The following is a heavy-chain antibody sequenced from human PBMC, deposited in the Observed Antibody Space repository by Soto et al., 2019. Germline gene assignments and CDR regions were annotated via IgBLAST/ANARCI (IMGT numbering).Heavy chain of an antibody. V-gene: IGHV3-30-3*01. Sequence: PGGSLRLSCAASGFTFRSYAMHWVRQAPGKGLECVAVISYDGSNKFYRDYVKGRFTISRGNSKNTLYLQINSLRFEDTAVYYCARGDREDIAVVIGVRPGEYGVDVWGQGTTVTVSS. CDR3: ARGDREDIAVVIGVRPGEYGVDV. CDR1: GFTFRSYA. D-gene: IGHD2-15*01. CDR2: ISYDGSNK. J-gene: IGHJ6*02.